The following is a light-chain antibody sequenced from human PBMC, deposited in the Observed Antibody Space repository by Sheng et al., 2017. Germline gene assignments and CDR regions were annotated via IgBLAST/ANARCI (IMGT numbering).Light chain of an antibody. V-gene: IGKV1-5*03. CDR3: QQYTNYPT. CDR2: RAS. J-gene: IGKJ1*01. Sequence: DIQMTQSPSTLSASVGDRVTMTCRASQSVSSWLAWYQQKPGKAPKVLISRASSLESGVPSRFSGSGSGTEFTLTITSLQPDDFATYYCQQYTNYPTFGQGTKWKSN. CDR1: QSVSSW.